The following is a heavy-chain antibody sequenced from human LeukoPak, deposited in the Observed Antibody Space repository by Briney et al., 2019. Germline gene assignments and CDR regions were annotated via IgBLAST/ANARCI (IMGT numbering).Heavy chain of an antibody. D-gene: IGHD3-16*01. V-gene: IGHV3-74*01. Sequence: XWMHXXRQAPGKGXMWAARISSHGISADHADSEKGRFTISRDNAKNTLYLQVNSLRVEDTAVYYCARRRTIGDYDYWGQGTLVTVSS. J-gene: IGHJ4*02. CDR3: ARRRTIGDYDY. CDR2: ISSHGISA. CDR1: XW.